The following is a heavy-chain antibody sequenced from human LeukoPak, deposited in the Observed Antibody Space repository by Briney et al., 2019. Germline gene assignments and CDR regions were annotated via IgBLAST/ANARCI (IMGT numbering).Heavy chain of an antibody. CDR1: GFTFSSYW. J-gene: IGHJ4*02. CDR2: IKYDEIEK. Sequence: GGSLRLSCAASGFTFSSYWMSWVRQAPGKGLEWVANIKYDEIEKYHVDSVKGRFTISRDNTKNSLYLQMNSLRVEDTAVYYCARDTGALVTHFDYWGQGTLVTVSS. V-gene: IGHV3-7*03. CDR3: ARDTGALVTHFDY. D-gene: IGHD5-18*01.